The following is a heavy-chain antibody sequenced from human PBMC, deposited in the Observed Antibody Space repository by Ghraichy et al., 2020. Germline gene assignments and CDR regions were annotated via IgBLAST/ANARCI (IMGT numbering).Heavy chain of an antibody. V-gene: IGHV4-34*01. Sequence: SETLSLTCAVYGGSFSAYYWSWIRQPPGKGLEWIGEINHSGSTNYNPSLKSRVTISVDTSKNQFSLKLSSVTAADTAVYYCARGAHYYYYMDVWGKGTTVTVSS. CDR1: GGSFSAYY. J-gene: IGHJ6*03. CDR3: ARGAHYYYYMDV. CDR2: INHSGST.